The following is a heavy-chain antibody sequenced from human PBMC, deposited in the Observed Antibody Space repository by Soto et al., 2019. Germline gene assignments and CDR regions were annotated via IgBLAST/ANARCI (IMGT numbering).Heavy chain of an antibody. CDR2: ISSDGRPT. Sequence: GGSLRLSCSASGFTFSDYAMHWVRQAPGKGLEYVSSISSDGRPTYYADSVKGRFAISRDNSRNTLYLQMSSLRVEDTAVYYCVKDRWIDYWGQGILVTVSS. D-gene: IGHD2-15*01. J-gene: IGHJ4*02. CDR3: VKDRWIDY. V-gene: IGHV3-64D*06. CDR1: GFTFSDYA.